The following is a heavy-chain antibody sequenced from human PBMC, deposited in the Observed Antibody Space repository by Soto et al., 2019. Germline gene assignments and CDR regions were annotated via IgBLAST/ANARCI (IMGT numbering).Heavy chain of an antibody. Sequence: EVQLVESGGGPVQAGGSLRLSCAASGLTLSNYWMQWVRQGPGKGLVWVAHINSDGITTKYAESVKGRFTISRDDAKKMLYLQMNSLRHDDTAVYYCAKVKGGSGARGDPLDLWGQGILVTVSS. V-gene: IGHV3-74*03. CDR3: AKVKGGSGARGDPLDL. J-gene: IGHJ5*02. CDR1: GLTLSNYW. D-gene: IGHD2-15*01. CDR2: INSDGITT.